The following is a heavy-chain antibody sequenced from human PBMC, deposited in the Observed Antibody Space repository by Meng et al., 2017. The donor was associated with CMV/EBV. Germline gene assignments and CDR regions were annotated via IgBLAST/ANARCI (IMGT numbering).Heavy chain of an antibody. Sequence: LSCAASGFTFSKYWMHWVRQGPGEGLVWVSTISSDGSRSSYADSVKGRFTISRDNAKNMVHLQMNSLRAEDTAMYYCARDAGAGFHYWGQGTLVTVSS. CDR3: ARDAGAGFHY. CDR1: GFTFSKYW. D-gene: IGHD6-13*01. CDR2: ISSDGSRS. J-gene: IGHJ4*02. V-gene: IGHV3-74*01.